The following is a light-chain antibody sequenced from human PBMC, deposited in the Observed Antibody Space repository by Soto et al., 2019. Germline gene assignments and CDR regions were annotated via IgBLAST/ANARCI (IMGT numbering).Light chain of an antibody. J-gene: IGKJ1*01. V-gene: IGKV3-15*01. CDR1: QKLSTN. Sequence: EIVMTQSPATLSVSPGETATLSCRASQKLSTNLAWYQQKPGHSPRLLIYGASTRATGIPARFSGSGSGTEFTLTISSLQSDDFVVYYCQHYSYWPWTFGQGTKVEIK. CDR3: QHYSYWPWT. CDR2: GAS.